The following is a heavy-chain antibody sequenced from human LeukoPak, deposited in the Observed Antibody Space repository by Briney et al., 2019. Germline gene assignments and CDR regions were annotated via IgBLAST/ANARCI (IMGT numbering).Heavy chain of an antibody. J-gene: IGHJ4*02. CDR1: GYTFTSYY. D-gene: IGHD3-22*01. Sequence: ASVKVSCKASGYTFTSYYMHWVRQAPGQGLEWMGIINPSGGSTSYAQKFQGRVTMTRDMSTSTVYMELSSLRSEDTAVYYCAGVAYIFDSSGYYHGGDFDYWGQGALVTVSS. CDR2: INPSGGST. V-gene: IGHV1-46*01. CDR3: AGVAYIFDSSGYYHGGDFDY.